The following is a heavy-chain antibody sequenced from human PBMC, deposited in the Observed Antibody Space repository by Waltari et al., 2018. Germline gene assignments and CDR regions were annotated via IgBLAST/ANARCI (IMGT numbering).Heavy chain of an antibody. CDR2: LWYDGSNE. V-gene: IGHV3-33*01. Sequence: QVQLVESGGGVVQPGGSLRLSCVASGFTFSDYAMHWVRQAPGKGREWVAVLWYDGSNEKYGDSVRGRFTISRDNSKNTVYLQMSSLRADDTAIYYCARGAAPGYFDYWGQGTLVTVSS. J-gene: IGHJ4*02. D-gene: IGHD6-25*01. CDR3: ARGAAPGYFDY. CDR1: GFTFSDYA.